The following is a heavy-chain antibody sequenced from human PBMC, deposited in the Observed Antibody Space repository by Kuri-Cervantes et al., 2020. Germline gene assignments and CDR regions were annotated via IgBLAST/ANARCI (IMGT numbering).Heavy chain of an antibody. Sequence: SGPTLVKPTQTLTLTCTFSRFSLSTSGMCVSWIRQPPGKALEWLARIDWDDDKYYSPSLKSRLTITKDTSKNQVVLTMTNMDPVDTATYYCAHCLTNWFDPWGQGTLVTVSS. D-gene: IGHD4/OR15-4a*01. CDR2: IDWDDDK. CDR1: RFSLSTSGMC. V-gene: IGHV2-70*12. CDR3: AHCLTNWFDP. J-gene: IGHJ5*02.